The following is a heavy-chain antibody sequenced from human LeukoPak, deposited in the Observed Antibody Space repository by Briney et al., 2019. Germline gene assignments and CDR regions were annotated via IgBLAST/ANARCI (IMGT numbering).Heavy chain of an antibody. Sequence: ASVKVSCKASGYTFTSYGISWVRQAPGQGIEWMGWSSAYNGNTNYAQKLQGRVTMTTDTSTSTAYMELRSLRSDDTAVYYCAREDHIQYSSSWSDYWGQGTLVTVSS. V-gene: IGHV1-18*01. CDR2: SSAYNGNT. J-gene: IGHJ4*02. CDR1: GYTFTSYG. D-gene: IGHD6-13*01. CDR3: AREDHIQYSSSWSDY.